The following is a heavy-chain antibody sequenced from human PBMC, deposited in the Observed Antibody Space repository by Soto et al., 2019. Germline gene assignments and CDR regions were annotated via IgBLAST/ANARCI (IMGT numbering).Heavy chain of an antibody. Sequence: PSETLSLTCTVSGGSVSSGSYYWSWIRQPPGKGLEWIGYIYYSGSTNYNPSLKSRVTISVDTSKNQFSLKLSSVTAADTAVYYCARFSVYSRINVYIGFDFCGQGSLVTVGS. D-gene: IGHD6-13*01. J-gene: IGHJ5*01. CDR3: ARFSVYSRINVYIGFDF. CDR1: GGSVSSGSYY. CDR2: IYYSGST. V-gene: IGHV4-61*01.